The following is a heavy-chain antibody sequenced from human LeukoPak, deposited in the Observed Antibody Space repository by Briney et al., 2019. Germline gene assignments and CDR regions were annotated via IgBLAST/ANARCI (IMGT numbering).Heavy chain of an antibody. Sequence: GGSLRLSCAVSGFTFGSYTMNWVRQAPGKGLEWVSHISSTSTTYYADSVKGRFTTSRDNAKNLLYLQMNSLRDEDTAVYYCARALQLLSRNYYYYGMDVWGQGTTVTVSS. J-gene: IGHJ6*02. CDR3: ARALQLLSRNYYYYGMDV. CDR1: GFTFGSYT. V-gene: IGHV3-48*02. CDR2: ISSTSTT. D-gene: IGHD2-2*01.